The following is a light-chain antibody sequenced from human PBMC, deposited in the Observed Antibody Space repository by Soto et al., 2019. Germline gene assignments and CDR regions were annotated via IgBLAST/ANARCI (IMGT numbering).Light chain of an antibody. V-gene: IGKV3D-15*01. CDR2: YSS. Sequence: EVMMTQFPDTVSVTPGETVTLSCGASQSVRTNLAWYQQRPGQAPRLLIHYSSTRASDIPARFSGSGSGTNFTLAISSLQSEEFAVYYCQQYAYWPETFGQGTKVDNK. CDR1: QSVRTN. CDR3: QQYAYWPET. J-gene: IGKJ1*01.